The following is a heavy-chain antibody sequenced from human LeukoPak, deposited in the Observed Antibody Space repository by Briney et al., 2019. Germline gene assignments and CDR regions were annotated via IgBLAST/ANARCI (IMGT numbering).Heavy chain of an antibody. D-gene: IGHD3-10*01. CDR1: GYTFTGYY. J-gene: IGHJ6*03. CDR2: MNPNSGNT. Sequence: ASVTVSCKASGYTFTGYYMHWVRQAPGQGLEWMGWMNPNSGNTGYAQKFQGRVTITRNASISTAYMELSSLRSEDTAVYYCARGRITMVRGVIRYYMDVWGKGTTVTVSS. V-gene: IGHV1-8*03. CDR3: ARGRITMVRGVIRYYMDV.